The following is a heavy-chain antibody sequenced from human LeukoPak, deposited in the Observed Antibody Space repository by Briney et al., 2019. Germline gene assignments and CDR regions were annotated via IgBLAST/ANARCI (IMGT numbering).Heavy chain of an antibody. Sequence: GGSLRLSCAASGFTFSGYAMSWVRQAPGKGLEWVSAISGSGGSTYYADSVKGRFTISRDNSKNTLYLQMNSLRAEDTAVYYCAKDYNTYYYGSGPFDYWGQGTLVTVSS. J-gene: IGHJ4*02. V-gene: IGHV3-23*01. CDR2: ISGSGGST. CDR1: GFTFSGYA. D-gene: IGHD3-10*01. CDR3: AKDYNTYYYGSGPFDY.